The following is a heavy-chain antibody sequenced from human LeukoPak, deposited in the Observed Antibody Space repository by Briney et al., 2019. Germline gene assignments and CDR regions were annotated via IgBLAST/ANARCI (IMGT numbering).Heavy chain of an antibody. D-gene: IGHD2-2*02. V-gene: IGHV4-38-2*01. Sequence: SETLSLTCAVSGYSISSGYYWGWIRQPPGKGLEWIGSIYHSGSTYYNPSLKSRVTISVDTSKNQFSLKLSSVTAADTAVYCCARLDIVVVPAAIGIHDAFDIWGQGTMVTVSS. CDR1: GYSISSGYY. CDR2: IYHSGST. CDR3: ARLDIVVVPAAIGIHDAFDI. J-gene: IGHJ3*02.